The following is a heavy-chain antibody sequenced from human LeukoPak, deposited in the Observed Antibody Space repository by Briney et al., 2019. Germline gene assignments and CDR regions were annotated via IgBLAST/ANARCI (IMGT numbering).Heavy chain of an antibody. D-gene: IGHD6-13*01. Sequence: GESLKISCKGSGYSFTGYWIGWVRQMPGKGLEWMGIIYPGDSDTRYSPSFQGQVTISADKSISTAYLQWSSLKASDTAMYYCARRILRIAAAGGAFDIWGQGTMVTVSS. CDR1: GYSFTGYW. CDR2: IYPGDSDT. V-gene: IGHV5-51*01. CDR3: ARRILRIAAAGGAFDI. J-gene: IGHJ3*02.